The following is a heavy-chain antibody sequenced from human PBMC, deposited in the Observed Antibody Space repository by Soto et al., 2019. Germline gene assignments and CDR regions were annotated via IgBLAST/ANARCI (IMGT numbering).Heavy chain of an antibody. V-gene: IGHV4-39*01. Sequence: TVSGVSISGSRYYWGWIRQPPGRGLEWIGNIYYSGSTYYTPALKSRVTLSVDTSKNQFSLNLNSVTAADTAVYYCARGGIPPSGYGIAYAMDVWGQGTTVTVSS. J-gene: IGHJ6*02. CDR3: ARGGIPPSGYGIAYAMDV. CDR1: GVSISGSRYY. CDR2: IYYSGST. D-gene: IGHD1-26*01.